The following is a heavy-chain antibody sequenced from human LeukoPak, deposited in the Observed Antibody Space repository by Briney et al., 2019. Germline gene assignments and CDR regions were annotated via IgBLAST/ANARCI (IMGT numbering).Heavy chain of an antibody. D-gene: IGHD2-2*01. CDR2: IRDKANSYAA. Sequence: GGSLRLSCAASGFTFSGSAIHWVRQASGKGLEWVGRIRDKANSYAAAYIASVKGRFTISRDDSKNTAYLQMSSLKTEDTAVYYCTRWDCTTTGCYPFDYWGQGTLVTVSS. V-gene: IGHV3-73*01. CDR1: GFTFSGSA. CDR3: TRWDCTTTGCYPFDY. J-gene: IGHJ4*02.